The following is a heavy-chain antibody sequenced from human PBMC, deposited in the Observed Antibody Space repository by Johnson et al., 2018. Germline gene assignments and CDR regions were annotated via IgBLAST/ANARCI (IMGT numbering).Heavy chain of an antibody. J-gene: IGHJ3*02. Sequence: VRLVQDGGGLVQHGVSLILSCPASGFTFSRYWMTWVRQAPGQGLEWVSNIRRYGSEQFYVGSVKGGFTISRDTATNSLYPQMNSLRAEDTTVYSCARDLSPRQGIDAFDIWGQGTMVTVSS. CDR1: GFTFSRYW. CDR2: IRRYGSEQ. D-gene: IGHD6-13*01. CDR3: ARDLSPRQGIDAFDI. V-gene: IGHV3-7*01.